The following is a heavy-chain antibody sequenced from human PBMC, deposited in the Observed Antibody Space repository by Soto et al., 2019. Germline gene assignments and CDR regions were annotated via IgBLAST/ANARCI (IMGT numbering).Heavy chain of an antibody. J-gene: IGHJ4*02. CDR3: ARDLRFLEWLEFPTAPY. CDR2: ISSSSSYI. D-gene: IGHD3-3*01. CDR1: GFTFSSYS. V-gene: IGHV3-21*01. Sequence: GGSLILSCAASGFTFSSYSMHWVRQAPGKGLEWVSSISSSSSYIYYADSVKGRFTISRDNAKNSLYLQMNSLRAEDTAVYYCARDLRFLEWLEFPTAPYWGQGTLVTVSS.